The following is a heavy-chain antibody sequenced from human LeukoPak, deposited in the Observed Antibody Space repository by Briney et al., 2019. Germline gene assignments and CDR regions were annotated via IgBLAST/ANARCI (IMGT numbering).Heavy chain of an antibody. Sequence: GESLTLSCAASGFTFSHYAMNWVRQPPRKGLEWVSYINSGSSDIHYAASARGRCTTTRDDARKILYPQLRRLRAEDSAVYYCARDTFQPGLIDDWGQGTLVTVSS. D-gene: IGHD2-2*01. CDR1: GFTFSHYA. CDR2: INSGSSDI. CDR3: ARDTFQPGLIDD. J-gene: IGHJ4*02. V-gene: IGHV3-21*05.